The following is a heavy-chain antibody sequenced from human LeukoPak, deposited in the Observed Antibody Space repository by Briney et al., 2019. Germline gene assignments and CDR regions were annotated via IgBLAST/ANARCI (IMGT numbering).Heavy chain of an antibody. J-gene: IGHJ4*02. V-gene: IGHV3-7*01. CDR1: GFTFSDYW. D-gene: IGHD4-17*01. Sequence: PGGSLRLSCAASGFTFSDYWMSWVRQAPGKGLEWVANIKQDGSEKHYVDSVKGRFTISRDNAKNSLYLQMNSLRAEDMAVYYCARDSHDYGDLFDYWGQGTLVTVSS. CDR2: IKQDGSEK. CDR3: ARDSHDYGDLFDY.